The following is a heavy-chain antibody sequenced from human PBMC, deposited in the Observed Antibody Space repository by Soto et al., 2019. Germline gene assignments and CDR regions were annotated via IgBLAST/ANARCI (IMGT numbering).Heavy chain of an antibody. J-gene: IGHJ4*02. V-gene: IGHV3-23*01. D-gene: IGHD1-1*01. CDR3: AKGDLERDYFDY. CDR2: ISGSGGST. Sequence: EVQLLESGGGLVQPGGSLRLSCAASGFTFSSYAMSWVRQAPGKGLEWVSAISGSGGSTYYADSVKGRFTISRDNSKNALYLQMNSLRAEDTAVYYCAKGDLERDYFDYWGQGTLVTVSS. CDR1: GFTFSSYA.